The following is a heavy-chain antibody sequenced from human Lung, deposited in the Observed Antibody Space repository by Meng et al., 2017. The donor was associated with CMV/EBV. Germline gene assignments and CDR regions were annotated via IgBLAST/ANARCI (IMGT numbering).Heavy chain of an antibody. D-gene: IGHD1-7*01. V-gene: IGHV4-34*01. J-gene: IGHJ5*01. Sequence: SXTXSLXCAVYGGSLSGSYWHWIRQPHGLGLEWIGEIDGTGRTKYSPSLNSRVTILLDTSKKQFSLELSSVTAADTAVYYCARLTGTVYVHWFDSWRQGTLVTVSS. CDR3: ARLTGTVYVHWFDS. CDR1: GGSLSGSY. CDR2: IDGTGRT.